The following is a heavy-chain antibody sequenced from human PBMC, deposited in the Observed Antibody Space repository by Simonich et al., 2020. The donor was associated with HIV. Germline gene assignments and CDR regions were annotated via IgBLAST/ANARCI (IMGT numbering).Heavy chain of an antibody. CDR1: GFTFSSYE. V-gene: IGHV3-48*03. Sequence: EVQLVESWGGLVQPGGSLRRSCAASGFTFSSYEMTWVRHAPGKGLEWVAYMSSRDSIIYYADSVKGRFTISRDNAKNSLYLQMSSLRAEDTAVYYCARAGGNLDYWGQGTLVTVSS. CDR2: MSSRDSII. D-gene: IGHD2-15*01. CDR3: ARAGGNLDY. J-gene: IGHJ4*02.